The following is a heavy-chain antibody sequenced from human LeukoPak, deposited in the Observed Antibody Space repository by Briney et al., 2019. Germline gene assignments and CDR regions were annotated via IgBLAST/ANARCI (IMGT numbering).Heavy chain of an antibody. CDR3: ARESGYIVVVVAATQGFDP. V-gene: IGHV1-69*05. D-gene: IGHD2-15*01. J-gene: IGHJ5*02. CDR2: IIPIFGTA. Sequence: SVKVSCKASGGTFSSYAISWVRQAPGQGLEWMGGIIPIFGTANYAQKFQGRVTITTDESTSTAYMELSSLRSEDTAVYYCARESGYIVVVVAATQGFDPWGQGTLVTVSS. CDR1: GGTFSSYA.